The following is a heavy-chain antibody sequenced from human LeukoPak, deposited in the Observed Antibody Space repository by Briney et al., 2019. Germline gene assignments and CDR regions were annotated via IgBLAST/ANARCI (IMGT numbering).Heavy chain of an antibody. CDR3: AKGSAMVRGVGYMDV. CDR2: IKQDGSEK. J-gene: IGHJ6*03. Sequence: PGGSLRLSCAASGFTFSSYWMSWVRQAPGKGLEWVANIKQDGSEKYYVDSVKGRFTISRDNAKNSLYLQMNSLRAEDTAVYYCAKGSAMVRGVGYMDVWGKGTTVTISS. CDR1: GFTFSSYW. D-gene: IGHD3-10*01. V-gene: IGHV3-7*01.